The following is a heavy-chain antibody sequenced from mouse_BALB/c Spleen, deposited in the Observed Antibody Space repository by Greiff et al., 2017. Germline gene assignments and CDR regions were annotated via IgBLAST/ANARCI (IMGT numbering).Heavy chain of an antibody. CDR3: ARGGLTGPSWFAY. V-gene: IGHV2-9*02. Sequence: VKLMESGPGLVAPSQSLSITCTVSGFSLTSYGVHWVRQPPGKGLEWLGVIWAGGSTNYNSALMSRLSISKDNSKSQVFLKMNSLQTDDTAMYYCARGGLTGPSWFAYWGQGTLVTVSA. D-gene: IGHD4-1*01. J-gene: IGHJ3*01. CDR2: IWAGGST. CDR1: GFSLTSYG.